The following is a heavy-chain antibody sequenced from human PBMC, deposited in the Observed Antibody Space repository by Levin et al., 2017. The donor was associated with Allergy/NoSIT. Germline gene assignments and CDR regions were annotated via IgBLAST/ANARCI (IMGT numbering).Heavy chain of an antibody. CDR2: INHSGST. Sequence: PSETLSLTCAVYGGSFSGYYWSWIRQPPGKGLEWIGEINHSGSTNYNPSLKSRVTISVDTSKNQFSLKLSSVTAADTAVYYCATSKYYDILTGYYRPSWVDDYDDGMDVWGQGTTVTVSS. CDR3: ATSKYYDILTGYYRPSWVDDYDDGMDV. CDR1: GGSFSGYY. J-gene: IGHJ6*02. V-gene: IGHV4-34*01. D-gene: IGHD3-9*01.